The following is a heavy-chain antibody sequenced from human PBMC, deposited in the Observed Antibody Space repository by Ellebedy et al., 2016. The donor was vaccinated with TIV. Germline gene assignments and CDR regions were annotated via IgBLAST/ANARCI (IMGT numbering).Heavy chain of an antibody. CDR2: ISWNSGSI. CDR1: GFTFDDYA. J-gene: IGHJ6*03. V-gene: IGHV3-9*01. Sequence: SLKISXAASGFTFDDYAMHWVRQAPGKGLEWVSGISWNSGSIGYADSVKGRFTISRDNAKNSLYLQMNSLRAEDTALYYCAKDSEANYYYMDVWGKGTTVTVSS. D-gene: IGHD1-14*01. CDR3: AKDSEANYYYMDV.